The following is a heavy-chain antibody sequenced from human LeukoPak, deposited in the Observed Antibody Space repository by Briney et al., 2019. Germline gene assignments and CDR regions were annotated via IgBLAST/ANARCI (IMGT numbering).Heavy chain of an antibody. CDR3: ASIAVAGKKNDY. Sequence: GRSLRLSCAASGFTFSSYGMHWVRQAPGKGLEWVSSISSSSSYIYYADSVKGRFTISRDNAKNSLYLQMNSLRAEDTAVYYCASIAVAGKKNDYWGQGTLVTVSS. V-gene: IGHV3-21*01. D-gene: IGHD6-19*01. CDR1: GFTFSSYG. J-gene: IGHJ4*02. CDR2: ISSSSSYI.